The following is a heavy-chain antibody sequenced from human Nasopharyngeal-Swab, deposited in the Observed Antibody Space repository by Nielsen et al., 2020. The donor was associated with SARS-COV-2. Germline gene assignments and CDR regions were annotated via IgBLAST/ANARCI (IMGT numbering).Heavy chain of an antibody. Sequence: SETLSLTCTVSGVSVKSYYWTWIRQPPGTGLEWIGYVYHTGNTDRHPALRSRVAMSVDTSKNQVSLSLSSVTAADTAVYYCASFSAANLFDFWGPGTLVTVSS. D-gene: IGHD6-25*01. CDR1: GVSVKSYY. J-gene: IGHJ4*02. V-gene: IGHV4-59*02. CDR2: VYHTGNT. CDR3: ASFSAANLFDF.